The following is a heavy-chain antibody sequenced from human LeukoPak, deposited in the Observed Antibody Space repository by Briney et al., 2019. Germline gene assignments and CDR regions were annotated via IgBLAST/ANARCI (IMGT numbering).Heavy chain of an antibody. Sequence: GASVKVSCKASGGTFSSYAISWVRQAPGQGLEWMGGIIPIFGTANYAQKFQGRVTITADESTSTAYMELSSLRSDDTAVYYCARVIDGYDILTGYPFDYWGQGTLVTVSS. CDR2: IIPIFGTA. V-gene: IGHV1-69*13. CDR1: GGTFSSYA. J-gene: IGHJ4*02. CDR3: ARVIDGYDILTGYPFDY. D-gene: IGHD3-9*01.